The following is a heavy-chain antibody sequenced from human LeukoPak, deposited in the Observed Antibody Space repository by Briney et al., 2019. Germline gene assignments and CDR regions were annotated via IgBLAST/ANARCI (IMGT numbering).Heavy chain of an antibody. CDR1: GFSFSTSG. D-gene: IGHD4-17*01. Sequence: GGSLRLSCAASGFSFSTSGMNWVRQAPGKGLEWVSSISSGGSYIYYADSVKGRFTISRDNAKNSLYPQMNSLRAEDTAVYYCARTVTTSAPTDYWGQGTLVTGSS. CDR3: ARTVTTSAPTDY. V-gene: IGHV3-21*01. J-gene: IGHJ4*02. CDR2: ISSGGSYI.